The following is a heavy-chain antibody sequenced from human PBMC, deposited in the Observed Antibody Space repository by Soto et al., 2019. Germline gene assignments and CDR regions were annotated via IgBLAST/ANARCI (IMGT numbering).Heavy chain of an antibody. CDR2: ISAYNGNT. Sequence: GASVKVSCTASGSTFTSYGISWVRQAPGQGLGWMGWISAYNGNTNYAQKLQGRVTMTTDTSTSTAYMELRSLRSDDTAVYYCARDVGCSSTSCYAGDGEFDYWGQGTLVTVSS. CDR1: GSTFTSYG. J-gene: IGHJ4*02. V-gene: IGHV1-18*01. D-gene: IGHD2-2*01. CDR3: ARDVGCSSTSCYAGDGEFDY.